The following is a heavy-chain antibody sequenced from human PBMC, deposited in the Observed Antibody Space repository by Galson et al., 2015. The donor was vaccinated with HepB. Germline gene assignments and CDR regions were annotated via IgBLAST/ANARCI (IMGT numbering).Heavy chain of an antibody. CDR2: INAGNGNT. D-gene: IGHD5-18*01. J-gene: IGHJ3*02. CDR3: AREEVYSYGYFSAFDI. V-gene: IGHV1-3*01. Sequence: SVKVSCKASGYTFTSYAMHWVRQAPGQRLEWMGWINAGNGNTKYSQKFQGRVTITRDTSASTAYMELSSLRSEDTAVYYCAREEVYSYGYFSAFDIWGQGTMVTVSS. CDR1: GYTFTSYA.